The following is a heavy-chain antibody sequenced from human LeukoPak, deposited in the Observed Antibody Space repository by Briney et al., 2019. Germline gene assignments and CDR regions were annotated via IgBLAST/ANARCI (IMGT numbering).Heavy chain of an antibody. D-gene: IGHD3-10*01. J-gene: IGHJ6*03. CDR3: ARVPPLLWVGEGMDV. CDR2: IYSGGST. Sequence: GGSLRLSCAASEFSVGSNYMTWVRQAPGKGLEWVSLIYSGGSTYYADSVKGRFTISRDNSKNTLYLQMNSLRAEDTAVYYCARVPPLLWVGEGMDVWGKGTTVTVSS. V-gene: IGHV3-66*01. CDR1: EFSVGSNY.